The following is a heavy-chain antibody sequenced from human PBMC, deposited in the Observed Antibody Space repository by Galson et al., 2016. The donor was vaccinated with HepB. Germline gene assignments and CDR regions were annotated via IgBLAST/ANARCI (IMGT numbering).Heavy chain of an antibody. V-gene: IGHV3-23*01. D-gene: IGHD1-1*01. CDR1: GFVFSNFG. Sequence: SLRLSCAASGFVFSNFGLSWVRQAPGKGLEWVASIGTRRTTYYSDSVQGRFTISRDNSNNTLYLQMNGLRAEDTAVYYCAKERLVRRIFDRWGQGTLLTVSS. J-gene: IGHJ4*02. CDR3: AKERLVRRIFDR. CDR2: IGTRRTT.